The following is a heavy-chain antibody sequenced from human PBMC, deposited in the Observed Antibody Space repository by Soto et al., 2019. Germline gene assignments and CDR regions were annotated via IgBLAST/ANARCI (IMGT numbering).Heavy chain of an antibody. V-gene: IGHV3-9*01. D-gene: IGHD3-10*01. J-gene: IGHJ3*02. CDR2: ISWNSGSI. Sequence: ESGGGLVQPGRSLRLSCAASGFTFDDYAMHWVRQAPGKGLEWVSGISWNSGSIGYADSVKGRFTISRDNAKNSLYLQMNSLRAEDSALYYCAKDRSPYYYGSGSYTAFDIWGQGTMVTVSS. CDR3: AKDRSPYYYGSGSYTAFDI. CDR1: GFTFDDYA.